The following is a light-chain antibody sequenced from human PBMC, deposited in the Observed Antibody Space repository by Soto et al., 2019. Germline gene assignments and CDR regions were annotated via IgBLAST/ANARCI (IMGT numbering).Light chain of an antibody. V-gene: IGKV3-11*01. J-gene: IGKJ4*01. CDR1: QSVSYY. CDR3: QQRHSWPLS. Sequence: EIVLTQSPGTLSLSPGEGATLSCRASQSVSYYLCWYQQKPGQAPRLLIYDASSRATGIPARFSGSGSGTDFTLTISSLEPEDFAVYYCQQRHSWPLSFGGGTKVEIK. CDR2: DAS.